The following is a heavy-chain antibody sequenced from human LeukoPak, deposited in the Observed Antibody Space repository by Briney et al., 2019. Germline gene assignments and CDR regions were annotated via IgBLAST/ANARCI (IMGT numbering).Heavy chain of an antibody. CDR1: GGTFSSYA. D-gene: IGHD3-22*01. CDR2: IIPIFGIA. CDR3: ARASYYYDSSGYYLDY. J-gene: IGHJ4*02. Sequence: GASVKVSCKASGGTFSSYAISWVRQAPGQGLEWMGRIIPIFGIADYAPTFPGRVTVTADKSTSTAYMELSNLRSEDTAVYYCARASYYYDSSGYYLDYWGQGTLVTVSS. V-gene: IGHV1-69*04.